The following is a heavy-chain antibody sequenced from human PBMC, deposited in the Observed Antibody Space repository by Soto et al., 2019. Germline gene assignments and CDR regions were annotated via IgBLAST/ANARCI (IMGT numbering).Heavy chain of an antibody. CDR3: AKMAVTERGFCDY. V-gene: IGHV4-59*01. Sequence: SETLSLTCTVSGGSISTDYWSWIRQPPGKGLEWIGYIYNSGSTNYNPSLKSRVTISVDTSKNQFSLNLRSVTAADTAVYYCAKMAVTERGFCDYWGQGTLVTVSS. D-gene: IGHD6-19*01. CDR2: IYNSGST. J-gene: IGHJ4*02. CDR1: GGSISTDY.